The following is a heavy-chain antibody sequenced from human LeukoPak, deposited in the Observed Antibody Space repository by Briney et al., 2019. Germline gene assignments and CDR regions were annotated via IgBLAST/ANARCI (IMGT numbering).Heavy chain of an antibody. CDR2: ISGSGGRT. J-gene: IGHJ5*02. CDR3: ADEQEYSGYDAPFS. V-gene: IGHV3-23*01. CDR1: GFTFRSYG. Sequence: PGGSLRLPCASSGFTFRSYGMRWVDQAPGKGLEWVSAISGSGGRTYYADSVKGRFTISRDNSKNTLYLQMNSLRAEDTAVYSCADEQEYSGYDAPFSWGEGTLVTVSS. D-gene: IGHD5-12*01.